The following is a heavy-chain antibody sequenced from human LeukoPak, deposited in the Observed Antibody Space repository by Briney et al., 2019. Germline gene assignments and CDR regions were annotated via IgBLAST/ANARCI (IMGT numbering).Heavy chain of an antibody. CDR1: GFPFSSYV. CDR3: ARDIRIKTVIPNAFDI. CDR2: INHNGEAI. Sequence: GGSLRLSCAASGFPFSSYVLSWVRQAPGKGLEWIAYINHNGEAIYYPDFVKGRFIISRDNAKKSLFLQMNDLRAEDTAVYYCARDIRIKTVIPNAFDIWGQGTMVTVSS. D-gene: IGHD2-21*02. V-gene: IGHV3-48*01. J-gene: IGHJ3*02.